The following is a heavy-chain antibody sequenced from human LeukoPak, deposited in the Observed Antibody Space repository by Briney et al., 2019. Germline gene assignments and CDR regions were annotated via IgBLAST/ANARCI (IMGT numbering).Heavy chain of an antibody. CDR2: IGTAGDT. V-gene: IGHV3-13*01. CDR3: ARAAGGWEPRAFDI. J-gene: IGHJ3*02. D-gene: IGHD1-26*01. Sequence: PGGSLRLSCAASGFTFSSYDMHWVRQATGKGLDWVSAIGTAGDTYYPGSVKGRFTISRENAKNSLYLQMNSLRAGDTAVYYCARAAGGWEPRAFDIWGQGTMVTVSS. CDR1: GFTFSSYD.